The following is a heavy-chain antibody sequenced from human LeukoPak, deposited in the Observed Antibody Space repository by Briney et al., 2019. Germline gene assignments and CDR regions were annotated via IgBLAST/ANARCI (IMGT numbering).Heavy chain of an antibody. Sequence: GGSLRLSCAASGFTFSSYGMHWVRRAPGKGLEWVAATSYDGSDKYYADSVKGRFTISRDNSKNTLFLQMNSLRDEDTAVYYCAKGRDDMDVWGKGTTVTVSS. V-gene: IGHV3-30*18. CDR3: AKGRDDMDV. CDR1: GFTFSSYG. CDR2: TSYDGSDK. J-gene: IGHJ6*04.